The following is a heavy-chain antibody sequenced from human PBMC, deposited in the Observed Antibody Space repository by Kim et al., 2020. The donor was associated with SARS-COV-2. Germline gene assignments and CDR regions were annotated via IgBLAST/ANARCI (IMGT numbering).Heavy chain of an antibody. D-gene: IGHD3-9*01. V-gene: IGHV3-48*03. Sequence: GGSLRLSCAASGFTFSSYEMNWVRQAPGKGLEWVSYISSSGSTIYYADSVKGRFTISRDNAKNSLYLQMNSLRAEDTAVYYCARTGDILTGYYTDDHHYYYYGMDVWGQGTTVTVSS. CDR1: GFTFSSYE. CDR3: ARTGDILTGYYTDDHHYYYYGMDV. CDR2: ISSSGSTI. J-gene: IGHJ6*02.